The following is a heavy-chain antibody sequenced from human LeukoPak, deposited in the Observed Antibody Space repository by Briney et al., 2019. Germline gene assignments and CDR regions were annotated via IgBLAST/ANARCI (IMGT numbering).Heavy chain of an antibody. CDR2: INPNSGGT. CDR1: GYTFTGYY. V-gene: IGHV1-2*02. Sequence: ASVKVSCKASGYTFTGYYMHWVRQAPGQGLEWMGWINPNSGGTNYAQKFQGRVTMTRDTSISTAYMELSRLRSDDTAVYYCAREREAVSIAARPGAVLLGYWGQGTLVTVSS. J-gene: IGHJ4*02. D-gene: IGHD6-6*01. CDR3: AREREAVSIAARPGAVLLGY.